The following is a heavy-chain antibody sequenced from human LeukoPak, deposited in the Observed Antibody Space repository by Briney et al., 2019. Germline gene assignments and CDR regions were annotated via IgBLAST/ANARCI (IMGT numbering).Heavy chain of an antibody. D-gene: IGHD3-22*01. J-gene: IGHJ5*02. V-gene: IGHV3-21*01. CDR2: ISSSSSYI. CDR3: ARGKEGSYYYDSSGYYEGS. CDR1: GFTFSSYS. Sequence: GGSLRLSCAASGFTFSSYSMNWVRQAPGKGLEWVSSISSSSSYIYYADSVKGRFTISRDNAKNSLYLQMNSLRAEDTAVYYCARGKEGSYYYDSSGYYEGSWGQGTLVTVSS.